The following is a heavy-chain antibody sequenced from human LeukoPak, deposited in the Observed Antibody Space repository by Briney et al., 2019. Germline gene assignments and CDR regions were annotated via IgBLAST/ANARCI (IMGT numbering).Heavy chain of an antibody. CDR1: GFTFIGHS. D-gene: IGHD2-2*01. CDR2: ITSSGSTI. V-gene: IGHV3-48*01. CDR3: ARDWGYCSSTSCPLDY. Sequence: GGSLRLSCAASGFTFIGHSMNWVRQAPGKGLEWVSSITSSGSTIYSADSVRGRFTISRDNAKSSLYLQMNSLRAEDTAVYYCARDWGYCSSTSCPLDYWGQGTLVTVSS. J-gene: IGHJ4*02.